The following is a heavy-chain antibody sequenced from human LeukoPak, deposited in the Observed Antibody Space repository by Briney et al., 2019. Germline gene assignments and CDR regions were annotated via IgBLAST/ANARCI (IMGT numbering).Heavy chain of an antibody. Sequence: SETLSLTCTVSGGSISSGGYYWSWIRQPPGKGLEWIGYIYHSGSTYYNPSLKSRVTISVDRSKNQFSLKLSSVTAADTAVYYCARQYCGGDCRDAFDIWGQGTMVTVSS. V-gene: IGHV4-30-2*01. J-gene: IGHJ3*02. CDR3: ARQYCGGDCRDAFDI. CDR1: GGSISSGGYY. CDR2: IYHSGST. D-gene: IGHD2-21*01.